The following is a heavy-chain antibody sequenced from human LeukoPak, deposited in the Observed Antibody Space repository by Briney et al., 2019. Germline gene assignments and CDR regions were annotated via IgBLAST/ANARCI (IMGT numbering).Heavy chain of an antibody. CDR2: ISGSGGST. CDR3: AKDNSVGTIFGVVTSGAFDI. D-gene: IGHD3-3*01. CDR1: GFTFSSYA. J-gene: IGHJ3*02. Sequence: GGSLRLSCAASGFTFSSYAMSWVRQAPGKGLEWVSAISGSGGSTYYADSVKGRFTISRDNSKNTLYLQMNSLRAEDTAVYYCAKDNSVGTIFGVVTSGAFDIWGQGTMVTVSS. V-gene: IGHV3-23*01.